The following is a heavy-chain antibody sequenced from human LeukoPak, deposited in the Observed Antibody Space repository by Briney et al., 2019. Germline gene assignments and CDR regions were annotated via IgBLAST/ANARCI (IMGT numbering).Heavy chain of an antibody. CDR2: IREDGGHI. CDR3: ARDEPGFGELLVH. J-gene: IGHJ4*02. D-gene: IGHD3-10*01. CDR1: GFTFSNAS. Sequence: GGSLRLSCGTSGFTFSNASISWVRQAPGKGLEWVANIREDGGHISYGDSVKGRFTISRDNTKNSLYLQMNSLRVEDTAVYYCARDEPGFGELLVHWGEGSLVTVSS. V-gene: IGHV3-7*01.